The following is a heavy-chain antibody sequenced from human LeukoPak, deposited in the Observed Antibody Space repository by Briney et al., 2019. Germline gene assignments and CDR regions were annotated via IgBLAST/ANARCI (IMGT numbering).Heavy chain of an antibody. J-gene: IGHJ3*02. D-gene: IGHD2-15*01. CDR2: INPSGGST. V-gene: IGHV1-46*01. Sequence: ASVKVSCKASGGTFSSYAISWVRQAPGQGLEWMGIINPSGGSTSYAQKFQGRVTMTRDTSTSTVYMELSSLRSEDTAVYYCARDLMGRYCSGGSCYSDAFDIWGQGTMVTVSS. CDR1: GGTFSSYA. CDR3: ARDLMGRYCSGGSCYSDAFDI.